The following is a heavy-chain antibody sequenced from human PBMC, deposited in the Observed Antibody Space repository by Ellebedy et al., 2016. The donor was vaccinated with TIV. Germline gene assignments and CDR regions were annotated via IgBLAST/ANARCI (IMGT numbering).Heavy chain of an antibody. V-gene: IGHV3-33*01. CDR2: IWSDGNNR. CDR1: RFIFSNYG. Sequence: GGSLRLPXVGTRFIFSNYGMHWVRQAPGKGLEWVAVIWSDGNNRYYGDSMEGRFTISRDNSKNTLYLQMNSLRADDTAVYYCARGAYFTVTDNSLIDYWGQGTLVTVSS. CDR3: ARGAYFTVTDNSLIDY. J-gene: IGHJ4*02. D-gene: IGHD2-21*01.